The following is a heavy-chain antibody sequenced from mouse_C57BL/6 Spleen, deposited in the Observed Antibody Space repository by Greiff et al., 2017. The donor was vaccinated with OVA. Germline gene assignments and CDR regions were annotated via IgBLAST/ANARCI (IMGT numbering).Heavy chain of an antibody. Sequence: QVTLKVSGPGLLQPSQTLSLTCSFSGFSLSTFGMGVGWLRQPSGMGLVWLAHIWWDDDKYYNPALKSRLTISKDPSKNQVCLKLANMDTADDATYYCCRMRGIATVVDTRYFDVWGTGTTVTVSS. CDR2: IWWDDDK. J-gene: IGHJ1*03. V-gene: IGHV8-8*01. D-gene: IGHD1-1*01. CDR3: CRMRGIATVVDTRYFDV. CDR1: GFSLSTFGMG.